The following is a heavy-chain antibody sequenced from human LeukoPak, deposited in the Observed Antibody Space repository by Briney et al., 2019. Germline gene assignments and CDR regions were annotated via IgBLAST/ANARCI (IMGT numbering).Heavy chain of an antibody. CDR1: GFTFSSYE. J-gene: IGHJ5*02. D-gene: IGHD3-10*01. CDR2: IKQDGSEK. CDR3: ARVGMVWFGELYRTSARRNWFDP. Sequence: GGSLRLSCAASGFTFSSYEMNWVRQAPGKGLEWVANIKQDGSEKYYVDSVKGRFTISRGNAKNSLYLQMNSLRAEDTAVYYCARVGMVWFGELYRTSARRNWFDPWGQGTLVTVSS. V-gene: IGHV3-7*01.